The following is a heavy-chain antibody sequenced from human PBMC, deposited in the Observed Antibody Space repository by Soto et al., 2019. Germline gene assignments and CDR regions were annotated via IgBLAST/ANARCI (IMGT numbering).Heavy chain of an antibody. Sequence: GSLRLSCAASGFTFSSYAMSWVRQAPGKGLEWVSAISGSGGSTYYADSVKGRFTISRDNSKNTLYLQMNSLRAEDTAVYYCAKDDKHIVVVTDGYDYWGQGTLVTVSS. D-gene: IGHD2-21*02. CDR1: GFTFSSYA. J-gene: IGHJ4*02. CDR2: ISGSGGST. V-gene: IGHV3-23*01. CDR3: AKDDKHIVVVTDGYDY.